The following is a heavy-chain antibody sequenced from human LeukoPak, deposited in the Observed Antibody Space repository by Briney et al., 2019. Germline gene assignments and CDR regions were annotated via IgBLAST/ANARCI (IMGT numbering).Heavy chain of an antibody. V-gene: IGHV4-38-2*02. D-gene: IGHD3-16*01. CDR2: ISHSGST. J-gene: IGHJ5*02. CDR3: AREGAVPGIDP. CDR1: GYSITSGFS. Sequence: SETLSLTCAVFGYSITSGFSWGWIRQPPGKGLEWIGTISHSGSTDYKSTLESRLTISMDTSKNQFSLRLTSVIAADTAVYYCAREGAVPGIDPWGQGTLVTVSS.